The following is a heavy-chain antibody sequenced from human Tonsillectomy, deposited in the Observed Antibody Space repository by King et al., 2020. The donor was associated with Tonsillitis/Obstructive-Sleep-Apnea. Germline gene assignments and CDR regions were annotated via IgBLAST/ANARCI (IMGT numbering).Heavy chain of an antibody. CDR3: ARRGLYSISAFEY. D-gene: IGHD1-26*01. Sequence: VQLVQSGAEVKKPGESLKISCTCSGYSFSSYWIGWVRQMPGKGLEWMGLIDPGDSDTRYSPSFQGRVTIAADKSISTAYLQWSSLKASDTATYYCARRGLYSISAFEYWGQGTLVTVSS. CDR2: IDPGDSDT. V-gene: IGHV5-51*01. J-gene: IGHJ4*02. CDR1: GYSFSSYW.